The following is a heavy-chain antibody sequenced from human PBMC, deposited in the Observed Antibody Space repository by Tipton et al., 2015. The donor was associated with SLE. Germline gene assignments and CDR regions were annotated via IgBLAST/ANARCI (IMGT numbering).Heavy chain of an antibody. D-gene: IGHD2-8*01. J-gene: IGHJ1*01. CDR1: GGSFSLYY. CDR3: ARLGYCTNGVCHAEYFQH. Sequence: TLSLTCAVYGGSFSLYYWSWIRQPPGKGLEWIGEINHSGSTNYNPSLKSRVTISVDTSKNQFSLKLSSVTAADTAVYYCARLGYCTNGVCHAEYFQHWGQGTLVTVSS. V-gene: IGHV4-34*01. CDR2: INHSGST.